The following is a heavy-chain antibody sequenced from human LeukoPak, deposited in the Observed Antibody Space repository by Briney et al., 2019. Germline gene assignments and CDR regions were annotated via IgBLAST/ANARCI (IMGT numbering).Heavy chain of an antibody. V-gene: IGHV4-39*07. CDR3: ARGRDYVWGSYRTDY. Sequence: SETLSLTCTVSGASITSTTYYWDWIRQPPGKGLEWIGSVSYSRNTYNPSLKSRVTISVDTSKNQFSLKLSSVTAADTAVYYCARGRDYVWGSYRTDYWGQGTLVTVSS. CDR1: GASITSTTYY. CDR2: VSYSRNT. J-gene: IGHJ4*02. D-gene: IGHD3-16*02.